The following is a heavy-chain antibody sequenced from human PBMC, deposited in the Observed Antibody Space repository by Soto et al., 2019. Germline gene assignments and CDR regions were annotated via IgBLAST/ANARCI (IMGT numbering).Heavy chain of an antibody. V-gene: IGHV3-30*03. J-gene: IGHJ4*02. Sequence: SGGSLRLSCAASGFTFSSYGMVWVRQAPGKGLEWVALISYDGSDKNYADSVKGRFTISRDNSKNTLYLQMSSLRAEDTAVYYCARESSYCFDHWGQGTLVTVSS. CDR3: ARESSYCFDH. CDR1: GFTFSSYG. CDR2: ISYDGSDK.